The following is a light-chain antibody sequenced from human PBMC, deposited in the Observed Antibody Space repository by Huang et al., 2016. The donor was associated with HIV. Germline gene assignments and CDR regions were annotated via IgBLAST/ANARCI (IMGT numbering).Light chain of an antibody. CDR2: AAS. J-gene: IGKJ3*01. CDR3: QQSDTTPIT. Sequence: DIQMTQSPSSLSASVGDRVTITCRASQNIGRYLNWYQQRPGKAPKVLIYAASSLQGGVPSRFSGSGSGTDFTLTISSLQPEDFATYYCQQSDTTPITFGPGTTVDL. V-gene: IGKV1-39*01. CDR1: QNIGRY.